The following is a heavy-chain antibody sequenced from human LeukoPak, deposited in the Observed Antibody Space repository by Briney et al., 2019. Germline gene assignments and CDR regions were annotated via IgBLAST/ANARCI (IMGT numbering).Heavy chain of an antibody. CDR2: IFPGDSDT. D-gene: IGHD6-13*01. V-gene: IGHV5-51*01. CDR1: GSRFSDYW. Sequence: GESLKSSFKGSGSRFSDYWIGWGRPMPGKGVEGMGIIFPGDSDTRYSPSFQGQVTVSADKSISTAYLQWSSLKASDTAIYYCARRDKYSSSWCFDHWGQGTLVTVSS. CDR3: ARRDKYSSSWCFDH. J-gene: IGHJ4*02.